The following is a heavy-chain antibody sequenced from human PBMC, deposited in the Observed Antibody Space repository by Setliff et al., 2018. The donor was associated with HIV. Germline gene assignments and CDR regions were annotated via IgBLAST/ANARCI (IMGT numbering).Heavy chain of an antibody. CDR2: IYITEDT. D-gene: IGHD5-12*01. J-gene: IGHJ4*02. V-gene: IGHV4-61*09. CDR3: ARQPLYNDYDWRSYYFDY. CDR1: GGSLNTGTYY. Sequence: SETLSLTCTVSGGSLNTGTYYWSWIRQPAGKGLEWIGHIYITEDTDYNPSLKSRVTISVDTSKNQFSLKLRSVTDADTAVYYCARQPLYNDYDWRSYYFDYWGQGSLVTVSS.